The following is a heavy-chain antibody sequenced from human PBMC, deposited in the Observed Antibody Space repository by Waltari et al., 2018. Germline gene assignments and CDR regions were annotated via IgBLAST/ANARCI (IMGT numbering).Heavy chain of an antibody. D-gene: IGHD3-22*01. CDR3: ARSYDSSGYYGY. CDR1: GGSISSGSYY. Sequence: QVQLQESGPGLVKPSQTLSLTCTVSGGSISSGSYYWSWIRQPAGKGLEWIGRIYTSGSTNYNPSPKSRVTISVDTSKNQFSLKLSSVTAADTAVYYCARSYDSSGYYGYWGQGTLVTVSS. J-gene: IGHJ4*02. V-gene: IGHV4-61*02. CDR2: IYTSGST.